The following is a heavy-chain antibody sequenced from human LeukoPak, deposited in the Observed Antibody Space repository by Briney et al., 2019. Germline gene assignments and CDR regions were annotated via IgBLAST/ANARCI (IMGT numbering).Heavy chain of an antibody. Sequence: SETLSLTCTVSGGSHSSYYWSWIRQPPGKGLEWIGYIYYSGSTNYNPSLKSRVTISVDTSKNQFSLNLSSVTAADTAVYYCARANYDSSGYETKYYFDYWGQGTLVTVSS. D-gene: IGHD3-22*01. CDR2: IYYSGST. V-gene: IGHV4-59*01. CDR3: ARANYDSSGYETKYYFDY. J-gene: IGHJ4*02. CDR1: GGSHSSYY.